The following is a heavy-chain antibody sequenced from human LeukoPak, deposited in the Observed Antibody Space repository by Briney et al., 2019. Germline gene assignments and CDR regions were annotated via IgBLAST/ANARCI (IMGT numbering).Heavy chain of an antibody. V-gene: IGHV3-21*01. J-gene: IGHJ6*04. Sequence: PGGSLRLSCAASGFTFSSYSMNWVRQAPGKGLEWVSSISSSSSYIYYANSVKGRSTISRDNAKNSLYLQMNSLRAEDTAVYHCAELGITMIGGVWGKGTTVTISS. CDR2: ISSSSSYI. CDR3: AELGITMIGGV. D-gene: IGHD3-10*02. CDR1: GFTFSSYS.